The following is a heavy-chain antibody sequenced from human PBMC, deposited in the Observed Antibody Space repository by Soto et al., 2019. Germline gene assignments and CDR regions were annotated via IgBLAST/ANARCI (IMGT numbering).Heavy chain of an antibody. V-gene: IGHV3-43*01. Sequence: PGGSLRLSCAASGFTFDDYTMHWVRQAPGKGLEWVSLISWDGGSTYYADSVKGRFTTSRDNSKNSLYLQMNSLRTEDTAMYYCITVEVPAGTNDWGYYYYYMDVWGKGTTVTVSS. CDR3: ITVEVPAGTNDWGYYYYYMDV. CDR1: GFTFDDYT. CDR2: ISWDGGST. J-gene: IGHJ6*03. D-gene: IGHD2-2*01.